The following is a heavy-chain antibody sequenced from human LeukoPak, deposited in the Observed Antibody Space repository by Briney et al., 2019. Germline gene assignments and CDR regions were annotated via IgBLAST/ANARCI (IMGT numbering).Heavy chain of an antibody. J-gene: IGHJ4*02. Sequence: SETLSLTCAVYGGSFSGYYWSWIRQPPGKGLEWIGEINHSGSTNYNPSLKSRVTISVDTSENQFSLKLSSVTAADTAVYYCARELLDFWSGYFDYWGQGTLVTVSS. CDR3: ARELLDFWSGYFDY. V-gene: IGHV4-34*01. CDR1: GGSFSGYY. CDR2: INHSGST. D-gene: IGHD3-3*01.